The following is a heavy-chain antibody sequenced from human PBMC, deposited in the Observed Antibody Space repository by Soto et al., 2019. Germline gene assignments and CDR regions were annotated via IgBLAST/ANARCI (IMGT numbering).Heavy chain of an antibody. Sequence: EVQLVESGGGLVQPGRSLRLSCAASGFTFDDYAMHWVRQAPGKGLEWVSRISWNSGRLGYADSVKGRFTISRDNAKNSLYLQMNSLRAEDTALYYCARVIAARPGWFDPWGQGTLVTVSS. CDR1: GFTFDDYA. V-gene: IGHV3-9*01. CDR3: ARVIAARPGWFDP. D-gene: IGHD6-6*01. J-gene: IGHJ5*02. CDR2: ISWNSGRL.